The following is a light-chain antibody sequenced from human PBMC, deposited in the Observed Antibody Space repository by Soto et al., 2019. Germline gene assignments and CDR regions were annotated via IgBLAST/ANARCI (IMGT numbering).Light chain of an antibody. CDR2: SAS. V-gene: IGKV1-39*01. J-gene: IGKJ1*01. CDR1: HTINIY. Sequence: DIQMTQSPSSLSASVGDRVTITCRSSHTINIYLNWYQQKPGKAPKLLIHSASTVHSGVPSRFSGSGSGTDFTLTISSLQPEDFATYYCQQSYSSVRTFGQGTKVEV. CDR3: QQSYSSVRT.